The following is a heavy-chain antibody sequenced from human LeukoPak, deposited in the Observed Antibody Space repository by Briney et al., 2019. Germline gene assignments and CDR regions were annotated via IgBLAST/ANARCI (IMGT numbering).Heavy chain of an antibody. Sequence: RASETLSLTCTVSGGSISSSFYYWGWIRQPPGKGLEWIGSINHSGSTNYNPSLKSRVTISVDTSKNQFSLKLSSVTAADTAVYYCASRRGYYDSSGYYSRGTTVYYGMDVWGQGTTVTVSS. CDR3: ASRRGYYDSSGYYSRGTTVYYGMDV. V-gene: IGHV4-39*07. D-gene: IGHD3-22*01. J-gene: IGHJ6*02. CDR2: INHSGST. CDR1: GGSISSSFYY.